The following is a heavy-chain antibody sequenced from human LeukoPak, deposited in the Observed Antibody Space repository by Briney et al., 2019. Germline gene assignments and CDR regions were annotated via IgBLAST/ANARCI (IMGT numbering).Heavy chain of an antibody. J-gene: IGHJ5*02. CDR3: ARASSSGWFENWFDP. CDR2: IWYDGSNK. D-gene: IGHD6-19*01. Sequence: GGSLRLSCAASGFTFSNYGMHWVRQAPGKGLEWVAVIWYDGSNKYYADSVKGRFTISRDNSKNTLYLQMSSLRAEDTAVYYCARASSSGWFENWFDPWGQGTLVTVSS. CDR1: GFTFSNYG. V-gene: IGHV3-33*01.